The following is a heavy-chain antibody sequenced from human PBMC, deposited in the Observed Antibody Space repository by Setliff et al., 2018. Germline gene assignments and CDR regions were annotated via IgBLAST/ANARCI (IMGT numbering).Heavy chain of an antibody. J-gene: IGHJ4*02. Sequence: GGSLRLSCAASGFSFNGYAMNWVRQAPGRGLEWVSYISSTSSSIYYADSVKGRFTISRDNSRNTLSLQMNSLTAEDTAVYYCARVASGWWWFDYWGQGTLVTVSS. CDR3: ARVASGWWWFDY. CDR1: GFSFNGYA. D-gene: IGHD6-19*01. V-gene: IGHV3-48*01. CDR2: ISSTSSSI.